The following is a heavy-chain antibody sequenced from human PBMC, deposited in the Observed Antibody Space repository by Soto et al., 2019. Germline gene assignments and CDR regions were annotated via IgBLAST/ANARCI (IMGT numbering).Heavy chain of an antibody. CDR1: GFSFSSYW. Sequence: PGGSLRLSCAASGFSFSSYWVHWVRQSPGKGLVCVSRISPDRRTTINADSVKGRFTISRDNAKNTLYLQMDSLRGEDTAVYYCVREGYCSGTRCSYKWFDPWGQGTLVTVSS. CDR3: VREGYCSGTRCSYKWFDP. D-gene: IGHD2-2*01. J-gene: IGHJ5*02. V-gene: IGHV3-74*01. CDR2: ISPDRRTT.